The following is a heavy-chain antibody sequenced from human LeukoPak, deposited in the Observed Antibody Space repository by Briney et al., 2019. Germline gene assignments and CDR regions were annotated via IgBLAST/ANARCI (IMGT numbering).Heavy chain of an antibody. V-gene: IGHV3-21*01. CDR3: ARGGEPTGIYFGY. D-gene: IGHD3-16*01. CDR2: ISSSSSYI. Sequence: GGSLRLSCAASGFTFSSYSMNWVRQAPGKGLEWVSSISSSSSYIYYADSVKGRFTISRDNAKNSLYLQMNSLRAEDTAVYYCARGGEPTGIYFGYWGQGTLVTVSS. CDR1: GFTFSSYS. J-gene: IGHJ4*02.